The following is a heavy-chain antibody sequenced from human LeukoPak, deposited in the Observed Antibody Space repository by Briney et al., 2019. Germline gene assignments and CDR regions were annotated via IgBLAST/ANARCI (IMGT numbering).Heavy chain of an antibody. Sequence: GGSLRLSCAASGFTFDDYGMSWVRQAPGKGLEWVSGISWNGASTRYGDSVKGRFTISRDNAKSSLYLQMNSLRAEDTALYYCARGTAWDGGSYIRFDYWGQGTLVTVSS. CDR2: ISWNGAST. CDR1: GFTFDDYG. V-gene: IGHV3-20*04. J-gene: IGHJ4*02. D-gene: IGHD1-26*01. CDR3: ARGTAWDGGSYIRFDY.